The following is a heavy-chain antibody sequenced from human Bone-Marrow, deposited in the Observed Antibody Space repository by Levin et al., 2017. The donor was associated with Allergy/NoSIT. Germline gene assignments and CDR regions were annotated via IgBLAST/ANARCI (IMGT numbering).Heavy chain of an antibody. CDR2: ISWNGINM. D-gene: IGHD1-1*01. J-gene: IGHJ4*02. Sequence: GGSLRLSCTASGFKFGDSAMHWVRQVPGKGLEWVSGISWNGINMAYADSVKGRFTISRDNAKNALYLHLNSLTHEDTAFYHCAKDSREGAVLYNDYFDSWGQGTQVIVSS. CDR1: GFKFGDSA. CDR3: AKDSREGAVLYNDYFDS. V-gene: IGHV3-9*01.